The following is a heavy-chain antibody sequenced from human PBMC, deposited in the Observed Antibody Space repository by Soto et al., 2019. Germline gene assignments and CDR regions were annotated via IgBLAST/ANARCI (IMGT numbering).Heavy chain of an antibody. CDR1: GVTFSSYA. V-gene: IGHV3-23*01. CDR2: ISGSGGST. J-gene: IGHJ4*02. CDR3: AKDGLVVTPEIFDY. Sequence: GGSLRLSCAAPGVTFSSYAMSWVRQAPGKGLEWVSAISGSGGSTYYADSVKGRFTISRDNSKNTLYLQMNSLRAEDTAVYYCAKDGLVVTPEIFDYWGQGTLVTVSS. D-gene: IGHD2-8*02.